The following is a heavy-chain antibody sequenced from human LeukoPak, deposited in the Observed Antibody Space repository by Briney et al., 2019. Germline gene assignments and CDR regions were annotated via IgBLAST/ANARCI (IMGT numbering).Heavy chain of an antibody. D-gene: IGHD6-19*01. V-gene: IGHV4-39*01. Sequence: SETLSLTCTVSGGSISSSSYYWGWIRQPPGKGLEWIGSFYYSGSTYYNPSLKSRVTISVDTSKNQFSLKLSSVTAADTAVEYCARRAVAGTGVDYWGQGTLVTVSS. CDR1: GGSISSSSYY. CDR3: ARRAVAGTGVDY. CDR2: FYYSGST. J-gene: IGHJ4*02.